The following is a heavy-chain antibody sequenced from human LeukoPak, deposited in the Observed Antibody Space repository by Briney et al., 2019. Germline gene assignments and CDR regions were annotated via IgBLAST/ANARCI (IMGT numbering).Heavy chain of an antibody. J-gene: IGHJ5*02. CDR1: GGSISSYY. Sequence: SETLSLTCTVSGGSISSYYWSWIRQPPGKGLEWIGYIYYSGSTNYNPSLKSRATISIDTSKNQFSLKLTPVTAADTAVYYCAKAPGYSSGWYRFLNWFDPWGQGTLVTVSS. D-gene: IGHD6-19*01. CDR3: AKAPGYSSGWYRFLNWFDP. V-gene: IGHV4-59*12. CDR2: IYYSGST.